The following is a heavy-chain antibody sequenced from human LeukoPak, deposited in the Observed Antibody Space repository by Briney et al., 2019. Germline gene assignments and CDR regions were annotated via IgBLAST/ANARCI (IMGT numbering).Heavy chain of an antibody. V-gene: IGHV4-59*01. CDR1: GGSISSYY. CDR2: IYYSGST. D-gene: IGHD3-22*01. CDR3: ARASHITMIVVA. J-gene: IGHJ5*02. Sequence: SETLSLTCTVSGGSISSYYWSWIRQPPGKGLEWIGYIYYSGSTNYNPSLKSRVTISVDTSKNQFSLKLSSVTAADTAVYYCARASHITMIVVAWGQGTLVTVSS.